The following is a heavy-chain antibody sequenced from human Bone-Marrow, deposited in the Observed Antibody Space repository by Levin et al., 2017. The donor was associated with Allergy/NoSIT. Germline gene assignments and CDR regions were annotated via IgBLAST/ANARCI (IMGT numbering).Heavy chain of an antibody. Sequence: TGGSLRLSCAASGFIFRSYWMSWVRQAPGRGLEWVANIKQDGSDKYYVASVEGRFSISRDNAKNSVYLQMSSLRAEDTAVYYCARDTFGTFGYWGQGTLVTVSS. CDR2: IKQDGSDK. CDR3: ARDTFGTFGY. CDR1: GFIFRSYW. D-gene: IGHD3-16*01. V-gene: IGHV3-7*01. J-gene: IGHJ4*02.